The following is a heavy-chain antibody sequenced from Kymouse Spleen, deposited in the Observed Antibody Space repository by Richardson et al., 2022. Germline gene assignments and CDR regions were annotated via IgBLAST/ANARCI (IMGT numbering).Heavy chain of an antibody. D-gene: IGHD5-18,IGHD5-18*01. CDR3: ASYSYGYRYYYYYGMDV. CDR1: GGSFSGYY. CDR2: INHSGST. J-gene: IGHJ6*02. V-gene: IGHV4-34*01. Sequence: QVQLQQWGAGLLKPSETLSLTCAVYGGSFSGYYWSWIRQPPGKGLEWIGEINHSGSTNYNPSLKSRVTISVDTSKNQFSLKLSSVTAADTAVYYCASYSYGYRYYYYYGMDVWGQGTTVTVSS.